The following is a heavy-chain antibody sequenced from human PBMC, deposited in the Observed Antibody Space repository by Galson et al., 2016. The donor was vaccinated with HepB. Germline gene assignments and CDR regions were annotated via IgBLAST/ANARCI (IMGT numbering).Heavy chain of an antibody. Sequence: SVKVSCKASGGTFSSYAISWVRQAPGQGLEWMGGIIPIFGTANYAQKFQGRVTITADESTNTAYMELSRLRSEDTAVYYCARVNYWYFALWGRGTLVTVSS. CDR2: IIPIFGTA. V-gene: IGHV1-69*13. D-gene: IGHD3-22*01. CDR1: GGTFSSYA. J-gene: IGHJ2*01. CDR3: ARVNYWYFAL.